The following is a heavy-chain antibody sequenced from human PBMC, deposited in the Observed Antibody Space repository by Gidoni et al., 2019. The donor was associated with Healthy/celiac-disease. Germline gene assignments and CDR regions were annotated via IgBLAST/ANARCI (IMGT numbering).Heavy chain of an antibody. CDR1: GYTFTGYS. CDR2: INPNSGGT. Sequence: QVQLVQSGAEEKKPAASVKVSCKAPGYTFTGYSMHWVRQAPGQGLEWMGWINPNSGGTNYAQKFQGSVTMTRDTSISTAYMELSRLRSDDTAVYYCARGGMEPAAPFHYYYYMDVWGKGTTVTVSS. CDR3: ARGGMEPAAPFHYYYYMDV. J-gene: IGHJ6*03. D-gene: IGHD2-2*01. V-gene: IGHV1-2*02.